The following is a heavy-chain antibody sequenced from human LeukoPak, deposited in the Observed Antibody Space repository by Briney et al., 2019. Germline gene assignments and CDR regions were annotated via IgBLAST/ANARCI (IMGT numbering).Heavy chain of an antibody. D-gene: IGHD2-8*01. CDR3: ATDVNRLNGLGRSY. J-gene: IGHJ4*02. CDR2: FDPEDGET. CDR1: GYTLTELS. V-gene: IGHV1-24*01. Sequence: ASVKVSCKVSGYTLTELSMHWVRQAPGKGLEWMGGFDPEDGETIYAQKFQGRVTMTEDTSTDTAYMELSSLRSEDTAVYYCATDVNRLNGLGRSYWGQGTLVTVSS.